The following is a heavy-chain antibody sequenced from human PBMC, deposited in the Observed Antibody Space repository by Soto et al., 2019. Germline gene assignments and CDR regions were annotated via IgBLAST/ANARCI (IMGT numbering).Heavy chain of an antibody. CDR1: GDTISCYY. V-gene: IGHV4-59*01. CDR2: IYYSGST. CDR3: ARLDYSDGYTITDY. J-gene: IGHJ4*02. Sequence: PSETLSLTGTVSGDTISCYYWSLIRQPPGKGLEWIGYIYYSGSTNYNPYLKSRVTISVDTYKNQFSLKLSSVTAADTAVYYCARLDYSDGYTITDYWGQGTLVTVSS. D-gene: IGHD6-19*01.